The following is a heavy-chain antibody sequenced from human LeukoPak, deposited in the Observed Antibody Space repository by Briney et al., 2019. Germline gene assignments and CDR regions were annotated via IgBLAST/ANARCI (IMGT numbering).Heavy chain of an antibody. J-gene: IGHJ4*02. Sequence: GGSLRLSCAASGFTFSSYSMNWVRQAPGKGLEWVSSISSSSSYIYYADSVKGRFTISRDNAKNSLYLQMNSLRAEDTAVYHCASAVAGSTEVPFYWGQGTLVTVSS. CDR3: ASAVAGSTEVPFY. CDR2: ISSSSSYI. V-gene: IGHV3-21*01. D-gene: IGHD1-1*01. CDR1: GFTFSSYS.